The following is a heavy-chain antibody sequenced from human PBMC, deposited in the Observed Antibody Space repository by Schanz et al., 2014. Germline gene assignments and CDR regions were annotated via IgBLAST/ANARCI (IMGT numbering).Heavy chain of an antibody. CDR3: ATCSGGTCHAKPVLDN. J-gene: IGHJ4*02. Sequence: QVQLVQSGAEVKKPGASVKVSCKASGYTFTSYAMNWVRQAPGQGPQWMGRISPLLGVANYAQEFQGRLTITADTSTSTAYMELSSLRSEDTAVYYCATCSGGTCHAKPVLDNWGQGTLVTVSS. V-gene: IGHV1-69*09. CDR1: GYTFTSYA. D-gene: IGHD2-15*01. CDR2: ISPLLGVA.